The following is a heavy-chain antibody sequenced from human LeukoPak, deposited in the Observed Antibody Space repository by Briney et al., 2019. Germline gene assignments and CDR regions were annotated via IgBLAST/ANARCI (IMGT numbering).Heavy chain of an antibody. CDR1: GGSISSYY. V-gene: IGHV4-59*01. CDR2: IYYSGST. J-gene: IGHJ3*02. Sequence: SETLSLTCTVSGGSISSYYWSWIRQPPGKGLEWIGYIYYSGSTNYNPSLKSRVTISVDTSKNQFPLKLSSVTAADTAVYYCARGRTAVAGPGAFDIWGQGTMVTVSS. CDR3: ARGRTAVAGPGAFDI. D-gene: IGHD6-19*01.